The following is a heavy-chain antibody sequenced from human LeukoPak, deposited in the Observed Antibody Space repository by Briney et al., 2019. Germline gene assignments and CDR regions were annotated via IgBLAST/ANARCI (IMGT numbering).Heavy chain of an antibody. Sequence: GGSLRLSCAASGFTFSSYSMNWVRQAPGKGLEWVAVIPYDGSIKYYADSVKGRFTISRDNSKNTLYLQMNSLRAEDTAMYYCAKEDYGSGSYWGGSDYGMDVCGQGTTVTVSS. CDR1: GFTFSSYS. D-gene: IGHD3-10*01. CDR3: AKEDYGSGSYWGGSDYGMDV. V-gene: IGHV3-30*18. J-gene: IGHJ6*02. CDR2: IPYDGSIK.